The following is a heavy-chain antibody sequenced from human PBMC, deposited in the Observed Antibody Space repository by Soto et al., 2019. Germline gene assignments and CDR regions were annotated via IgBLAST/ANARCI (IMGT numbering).Heavy chain of an antibody. Sequence: SETLSLTCAVSGGSISSGDYYWSWIRQPPGKGLEWIGYIYYSGSTYYNPSLKSRVTISVDTSKNQFSLKLSSVTAADTAVYSWTRVWRLWFGEHQDPPSWGQWTMVTVS. D-gene: IGHD3-10*01. CDR1: GGSISSGDYY. V-gene: IGHV4-30-4*01. J-gene: IGHJ3*01. CDR3: TRVWRLWFGEHQDPPS. CDR2: IYYSGST.